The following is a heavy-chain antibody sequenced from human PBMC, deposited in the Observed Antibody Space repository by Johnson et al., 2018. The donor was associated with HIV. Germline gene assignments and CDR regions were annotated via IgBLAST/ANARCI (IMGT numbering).Heavy chain of an antibody. Sequence: MQLVESGGGVVRPGGSLRLSCAASGFTFDDYGMSWVRQAPGKGLEWVSGISWNGGNTDYADSVKGRFTISRDNSKNTLYLQMNSLRAEDTAVYHCARDRIVGADYDAFDIWGQGTMVTVSS. D-gene: IGHD1-26*01. V-gene: IGHV3-20*01. CDR3: ARDRIVGADYDAFDI. J-gene: IGHJ3*02. CDR1: GFTFDDYG. CDR2: ISWNGGNT.